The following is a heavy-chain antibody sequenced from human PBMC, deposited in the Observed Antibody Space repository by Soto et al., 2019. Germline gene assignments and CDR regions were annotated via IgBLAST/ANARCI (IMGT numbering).Heavy chain of an antibody. CDR3: VRGEGGWQTY. J-gene: IGHJ4*02. CDR2: INSDGSST. Sequence: GGSLRLSCAASGFAFSSYWMHWVRQAPGKGLVWVSRINSDGSSTTYADSVKGRFTISRDNAKNTLYLQMNSLRAEDTAVYYCVRGEGGWQTYWGQGTLVTVSS. CDR1: GFAFSSYW. D-gene: IGHD6-19*01. V-gene: IGHV3-74*01.